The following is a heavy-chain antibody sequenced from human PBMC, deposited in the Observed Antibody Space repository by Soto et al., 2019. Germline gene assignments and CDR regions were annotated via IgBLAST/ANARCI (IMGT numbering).Heavy chain of an antibody. Sequence: QVQLVQSGAEVKKPGSSVKVSCKASGGTFCSYTISWVRQAPGQGLEWMGRIIPILGIANYAQKFQGRVTITADKSTSTAYMELSSLRSEDTAVYYCARDLLDYYDSSGYSGFDYWGQGTLVTVSS. CDR1: GGTFCSYT. J-gene: IGHJ4*02. CDR3: ARDLLDYYDSSGYSGFDY. V-gene: IGHV1-69*08. D-gene: IGHD3-22*01. CDR2: IIPILGIA.